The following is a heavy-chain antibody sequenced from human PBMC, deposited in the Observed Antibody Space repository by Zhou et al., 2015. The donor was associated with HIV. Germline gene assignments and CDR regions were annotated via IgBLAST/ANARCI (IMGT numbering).Heavy chain of an antibody. CDR1: GGTFSSYT. CDR3: ARVKARYDFWSGPPPDWFDP. CDR2: IIPILGIA. Sequence: QVQLVQSGAEVKKPGSSVKVSCKASGGTFSSYTISWVRQAPGQGLEWMGRIIPILGIANYAQKFQGRVTITADKSTSTAYMELSSLRSEDTAVYYCARVKARYDFWSGPPPDWFDPWGQGTLVTVSS. J-gene: IGHJ5*02. D-gene: IGHD3-3*01. V-gene: IGHV1-69*02.